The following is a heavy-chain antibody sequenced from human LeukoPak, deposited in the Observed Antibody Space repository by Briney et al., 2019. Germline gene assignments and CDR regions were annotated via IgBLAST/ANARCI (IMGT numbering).Heavy chain of an antibody. V-gene: IGHV3-74*03. J-gene: IGHJ4*02. CDR3: AREHRGAGATADY. CDR1: VFTFSSHW. Sequence: GGSLRLSCAASVFTFSSHWMHWVCQAPGKGLVWVSRIESDGSSKMYADSVRGRFTISRDNAKNTLYLQMNSLRAEDTAVYYCAREHRGAGATADYWGQGTLVTVSS. CDR2: IESDGSSK. D-gene: IGHD1-26*01.